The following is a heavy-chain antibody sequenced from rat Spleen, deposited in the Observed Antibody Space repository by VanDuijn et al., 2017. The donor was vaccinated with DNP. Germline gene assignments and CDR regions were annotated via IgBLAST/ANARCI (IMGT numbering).Heavy chain of an antibody. D-gene: IGHD4-3*01. Sequence: EVKLVESGGGLVQPGRSLKLSCAGSGFTFSDYYMAWVRQAPKKGLEWVATISYDGSTTYYRDSVKGRFTISRDNAEDSLYLQMNSLKSEDTATYYCATEFGDYSGQGVMVTVSS. CDR2: ISYDGSTT. CDR1: GFTFSDYY. CDR3: ATEFGDY. V-gene: IGHV5-7*01. J-gene: IGHJ2*01.